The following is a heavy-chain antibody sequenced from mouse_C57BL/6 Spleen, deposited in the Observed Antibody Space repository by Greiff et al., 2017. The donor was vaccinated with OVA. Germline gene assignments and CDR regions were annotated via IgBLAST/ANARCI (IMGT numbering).Heavy chain of an antibody. J-gene: IGHJ2*01. CDR1: GYAFTNYL. D-gene: IGHD2-2*01. CDR2: INPGSGGT. CDR3: ARSGGYDGRALHY. Sequence: QVQLQQSGAELVRPGTSVKVSCKASGYAFTNYLIEWVKQRPGQGLEWIGVINPGSGGTNYNEKFKGKATLTADKSSSTASLKLSSLTSEDTAVYFGARSGGYDGRALHYWGKGTTLTVSS. V-gene: IGHV1-54*01.